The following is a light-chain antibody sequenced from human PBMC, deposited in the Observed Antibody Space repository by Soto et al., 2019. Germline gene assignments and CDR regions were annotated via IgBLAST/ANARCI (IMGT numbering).Light chain of an antibody. CDR1: QSVRSK. J-gene: IGKJ2*01. CDR2: GAA. CDR3: QQYNDWPLYT. V-gene: IGKV3-15*01. Sequence: EIVMTQSPATLSVSPGERATLSCRASQSVRSKLAWYQQKPGQAPRLLIYGAATRATGIPARFSGSGSGTDFTLTITSLQSEDFAVYYCQQYNDWPLYTFGQGTKLESK.